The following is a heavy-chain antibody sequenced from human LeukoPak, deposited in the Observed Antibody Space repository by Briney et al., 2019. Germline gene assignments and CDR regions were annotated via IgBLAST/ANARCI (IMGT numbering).Heavy chain of an antibody. CDR1: GFTVSSNY. CDR3: ASHRLVIAGAFDY. Sequence: GGSLRLSCAASGFTVSSNYMSWVRNAPGKGLEWVSVIYSCGSTYYADSVKARVTISRDNCKNTLYLQMTRLRAEDTAVYYCASHRLVIAGAFDYWGEGTLVTASS. J-gene: IGHJ4*02. CDR2: IYSCGST. D-gene: IGHD3-9*01. V-gene: IGHV3-66*04.